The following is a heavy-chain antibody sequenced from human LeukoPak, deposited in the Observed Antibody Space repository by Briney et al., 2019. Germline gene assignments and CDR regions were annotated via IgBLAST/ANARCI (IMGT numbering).Heavy chain of an antibody. D-gene: IGHD1-26*01. CDR2: ISSSSSYI. CDR1: GFTFSSDS. J-gene: IGHJ3*02. CDR3: ARVAAGGSGSYYGVSAFDI. V-gene: IGHV3-21*01. Sequence: GGSLRLSCAASGFTFSSDSMNWVRQAPGKGLEWVSSISSSSSYIYYADSVKGRFTISRDNAKNSLYLQMNSLRAEDTAVYYCARVAAGGSGSYYGVSAFDIWGQGTMVTVSS.